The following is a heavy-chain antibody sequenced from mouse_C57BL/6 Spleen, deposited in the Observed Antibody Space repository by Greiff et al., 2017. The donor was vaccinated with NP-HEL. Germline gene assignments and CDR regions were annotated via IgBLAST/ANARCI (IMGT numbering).Heavy chain of an antibody. V-gene: IGHV1-9*01. Sequence: VQLQQSGAELMKPGASVKLSCKATGYTFTGYWIDWVKQRPGHGLEWIGEILPGSGSTNYNEKFKGKATFTADTSANTAYMQLSSLTTEDSAIYDCERDITAASRRFAYWGQGTLVTVSA. J-gene: IGHJ3*01. D-gene: IGHD1-1*01. CDR1: GYTFTGYW. CDR2: ILPGSGST. CDR3: ERDITAASRRFAY.